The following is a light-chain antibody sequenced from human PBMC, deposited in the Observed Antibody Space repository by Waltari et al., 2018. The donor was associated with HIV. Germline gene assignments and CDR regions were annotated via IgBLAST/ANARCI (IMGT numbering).Light chain of an antibody. Sequence: QFGLTQPPSVSGAPGQNVTITCTASVSDIGANVDVHWYLRSPGAAPRLLSYGDSIRPAGSPDRVAGSKSDFQGSLTRDRLQLECEVEYFCQSYDATRDGRGLGGGTRVT. CDR2: GDS. CDR1: VSDIGANVD. V-gene: IGLV1-40*01. CDR3: QSYDATRDGRG. J-gene: IGLJ6*01.